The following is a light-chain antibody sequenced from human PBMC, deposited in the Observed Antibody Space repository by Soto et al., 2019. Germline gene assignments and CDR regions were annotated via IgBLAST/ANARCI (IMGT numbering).Light chain of an antibody. CDR2: GAS. CDR1: QSVSSNY. CDR3: QQYGSSPT. J-gene: IGKJ1*01. Sequence: EIVLTQSPGTLSLSPGERATLSCRASQSVSSNYLAWYQQKPGQAPRLLIYGASSRATGIPDRFSGSGSGTDFTLTISRLEPEDFAVDYCQQYGSSPTFGQGTKVEIK. V-gene: IGKV3-20*01.